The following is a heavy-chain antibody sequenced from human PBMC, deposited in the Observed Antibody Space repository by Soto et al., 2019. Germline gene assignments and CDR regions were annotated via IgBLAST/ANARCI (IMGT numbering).Heavy chain of an antibody. J-gene: IGHJ4*02. CDR2: ISYDGSNK. V-gene: IGHV3-30-3*01. Sequence: GGSLRLSCAASVFPFNSCAMTWVRQAPGKGLEWVAVISYDGSNKYYADSVKGRFTISRDNSKNTLYLQMNSLRAEDTAVYYCARDDRGSFDYWGQGTRVTVSA. CDR1: VFPFNSCA. CDR3: ARDDRGSFDY. D-gene: IGHD3-22*01.